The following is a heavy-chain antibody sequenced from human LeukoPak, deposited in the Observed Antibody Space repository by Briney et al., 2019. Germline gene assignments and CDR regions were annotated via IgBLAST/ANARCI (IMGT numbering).Heavy chain of an antibody. CDR3: ARGQVYWYFDL. Sequence: ASVKVSCKASGYTFTSYGISWVRQAPGQGLEWMGWISTYNGNTNYAQKVQGRVTMTTDTSTNTAYMELRSLTSDDTAVYYCARGQVYWYFDLWGRGTLVTVSS. CDR1: GYTFTSYG. V-gene: IGHV1-18*01. CDR2: ISTYNGNT. J-gene: IGHJ2*01.